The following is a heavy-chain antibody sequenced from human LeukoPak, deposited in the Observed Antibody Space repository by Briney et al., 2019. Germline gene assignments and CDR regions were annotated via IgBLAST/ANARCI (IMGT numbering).Heavy chain of an antibody. CDR3: ARRASYGRCNNWFDP. Sequence: GGSLRLTCAASGFTFSSYSMNWVRQAPGKGLEWVSSISSSSSYIYYADSVRGRFTISRDNAKNSLYLQMNSLRAEDTAVYYCARRASYGRCNNWFDPWGQGTLVTVSS. J-gene: IGHJ5*02. CDR1: GFTFSSYS. CDR2: ISSSSSYI. V-gene: IGHV3-21*01. D-gene: IGHD5-18*01.